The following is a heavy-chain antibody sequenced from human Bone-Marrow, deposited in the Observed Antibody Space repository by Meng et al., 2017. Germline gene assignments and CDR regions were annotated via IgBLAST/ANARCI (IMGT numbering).Heavy chain of an antibody. J-gene: IGHJ4*02. D-gene: IGHD3-10*01. V-gene: IGHV3-30*02. CDR2: IWYDGSNK. CDR1: GFTFSSYG. CDR3: STMVRGNLRGGYYFDY. Sequence: GESLKISCAASGFTFSSYGMHWVRQAPGKGLEWVAVIWYDGSNKYYADSVKGRFTISRDNSKNTLYLQMNSLRAEDTAVYYCSTMVRGNLRGGYYFDYWGQGTLVTVSS.